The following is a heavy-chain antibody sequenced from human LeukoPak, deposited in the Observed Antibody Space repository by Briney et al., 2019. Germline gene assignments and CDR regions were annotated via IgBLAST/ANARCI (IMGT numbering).Heavy chain of an antibody. D-gene: IGHD3-22*01. CDR3: ARAGSSVIGDY. V-gene: IGHV1-46*01. Sequence: ASVKVSCKVSRYTFTSYYMHWVRQAHGQGLEWMGIINPSGGSTSYAQKFQGRVTTTRDTSTSTVYMELSSLRSEDTAVYYCARAGSSVIGDYWGQGTLVTVSS. CDR2: INPSGGST. J-gene: IGHJ4*02. CDR1: RYTFTSYY.